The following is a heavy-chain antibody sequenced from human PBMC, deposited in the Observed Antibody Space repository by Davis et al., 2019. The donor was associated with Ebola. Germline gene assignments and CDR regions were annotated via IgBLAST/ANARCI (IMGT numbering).Heavy chain of an antibody. Sequence: PGESLKISCAASGFTFDDYAMHWVRQAPGKGLEWVSLISGDGGSTYYADSVKGRFTISRDNSKNSLYLQMNSLRTEDTALYYCAKGGYRALDYWGQGTLVTVSS. V-gene: IGHV3-43*02. CDR1: GFTFDDYA. D-gene: IGHD1-1*01. CDR3: AKGGYRALDY. J-gene: IGHJ4*02. CDR2: ISGDGGST.